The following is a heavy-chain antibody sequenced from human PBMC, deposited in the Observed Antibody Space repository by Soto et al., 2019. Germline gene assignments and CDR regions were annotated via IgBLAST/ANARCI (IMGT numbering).Heavy chain of an antibody. J-gene: IGHJ4*02. Sequence: EVQLLESGGGLVQPGGSLRLSCAASGFPFSPYAMNWVRKAPGKGLEWVSIISGSGVTTTYADSVKGRFTISRDNSKNTLYLQMDSLRAEDTAVYYCTNRGGSKVGYWGQGTLVTVSS. CDR2: ISGSGVTT. V-gene: IGHV3-23*01. CDR3: TNRGGSKVGY. D-gene: IGHD1-26*01. CDR1: GFPFSPYA.